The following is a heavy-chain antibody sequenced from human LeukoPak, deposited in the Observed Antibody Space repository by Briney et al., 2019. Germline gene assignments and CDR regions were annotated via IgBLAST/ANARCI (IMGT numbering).Heavy chain of an antibody. Sequence: PGGSLRLSCAASGFTFNTYTMNWVRQAPGKGLEWVSSITASSTAIYSADSVKGRFTISRDNAKNFLYLQMNSLRAEDTAVYYCARTYYDTLTGYNPYFDYWGQGILVTVSS. CDR1: GFTFNTYT. CDR2: ITASSTAI. D-gene: IGHD3-9*01. V-gene: IGHV3-21*01. CDR3: ARTYYDTLTGYNPYFDY. J-gene: IGHJ4*02.